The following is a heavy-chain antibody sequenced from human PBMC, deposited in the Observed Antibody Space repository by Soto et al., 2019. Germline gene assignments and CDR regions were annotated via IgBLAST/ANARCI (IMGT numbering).Heavy chain of an antibody. CDR3: ASGAGWFDY. J-gene: IGHJ4*02. CDR2: ISSNGGST. Sequence: EVQLVESGEGLVQPGGSLRLSCAASGFTFSSYAMHWVRQAPGKGLEYVSAISSNGGSTYYADSVKVRFTISRDNSKNKLYLQMGSLRAEDMAVYYCASGAGWFDYWGQGTLVTVSS. D-gene: IGHD1-26*01. CDR1: GFTFSSYA. V-gene: IGHV3-64*02.